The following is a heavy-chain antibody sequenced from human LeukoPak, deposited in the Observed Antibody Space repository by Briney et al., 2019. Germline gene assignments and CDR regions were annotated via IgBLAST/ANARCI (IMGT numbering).Heavy chain of an antibody. D-gene: IGHD6-19*01. J-gene: IGHJ3*02. V-gene: IGHV4-61*02. CDR1: GGSISSGSYY. CDR2: IYTSGST. CDR3: ARVALAGALDI. Sequence: PSQTLSLTCTVSGGSISSGSYYWSWIRQPAGKGLEWIGRIYTSGSTNYNPSLKSRVTISVDTSQNQFSLKLTSVTAADTAVYYCARVALAGALDIWGQGTMVTVSS.